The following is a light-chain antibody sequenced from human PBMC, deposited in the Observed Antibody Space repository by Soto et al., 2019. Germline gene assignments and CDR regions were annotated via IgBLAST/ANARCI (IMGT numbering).Light chain of an antibody. Sequence: QPVLTQPPSASGTPAQRVTISCSGSSSNIGSNTVNWYQQLPGTAPKLLISSNNQRPSGVPDRFAGSKSGPSASLAISGLQSEDEADYYCAAWDDSLNGRLVFGGGTKLTVL. V-gene: IGLV1-44*01. J-gene: IGLJ2*01. CDR2: SNN. CDR1: SSNIGSNT. CDR3: AAWDDSLNGRLV.